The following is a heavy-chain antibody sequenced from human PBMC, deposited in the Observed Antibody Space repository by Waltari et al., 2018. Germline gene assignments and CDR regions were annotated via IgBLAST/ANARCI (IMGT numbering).Heavy chain of an antibody. V-gene: IGHV1-46*01. CDR1: EYTFASSY. CDR3: ATDTGALWMDV. D-gene: IGHD2-21*01. CDR2: INPSGGST. J-gene: IGHJ6*02. Sequence: QVQLVPSGAEVKKPGASVTLSCHTSEYTFASSYVPWVRQAPGQGLEWMGIINPSGGSTIYAQRFQGRVTMTRDTSTSTVYMELSSLKSEDTAVYYCATDTGALWMDVWGQGTTVTVSS.